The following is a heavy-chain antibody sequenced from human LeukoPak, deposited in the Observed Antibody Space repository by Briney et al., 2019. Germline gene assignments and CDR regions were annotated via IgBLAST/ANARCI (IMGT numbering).Heavy chain of an antibody. D-gene: IGHD6-19*01. Sequence: PGGSLRLSCTGSGFAFANYAMTWVRQAPGKGLEWVSGISGSGLTTYYADSVKGRFTISRDNSKNTLYLQMNSLRAEDTAVYYCAKGTFIAVAGSLDYWGQGTLVTVSS. CDR2: ISGSGLTT. CDR3: AKGTFIAVAGSLDY. V-gene: IGHV3-23*01. J-gene: IGHJ4*02. CDR1: GFAFANYA.